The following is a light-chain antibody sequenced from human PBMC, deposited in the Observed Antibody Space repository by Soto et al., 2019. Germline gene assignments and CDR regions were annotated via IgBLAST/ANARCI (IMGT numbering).Light chain of an antibody. CDR2: DAS. CDR3: QQFHNYASIT. Sequence: AIQLTQSPASLSASVGDRVTITCRASQDISSALAWYQQKPGKPPKLLMYDASSLESGVPSRFSGSGYGTGFTLTISSLQPEDFATYFCQQFHNYASITFGQGTRLEIK. J-gene: IGKJ5*01. CDR1: QDISSA. V-gene: IGKV1D-13*01.